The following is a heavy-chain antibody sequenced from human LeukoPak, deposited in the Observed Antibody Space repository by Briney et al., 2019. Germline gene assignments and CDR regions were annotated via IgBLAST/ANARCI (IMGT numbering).Heavy chain of an antibody. J-gene: IGHJ6*03. CDR3: ARAGGGGGYNFYYYYYMDV. CDR2: ISDDGSKK. CDR1: GFTFSSCA. D-gene: IGHD5-12*01. Sequence: GRSLRLSCAASGFTFSSCAMHWVRQAPGKGLEWVAVISDDGSKKYYADSVKGRFTISRDNSKNTLYLQVSSLRAEGTAVYYCARAGGGGGYNFYYYYYMDVWGKGTTVTVSS. V-gene: IGHV3-30*15.